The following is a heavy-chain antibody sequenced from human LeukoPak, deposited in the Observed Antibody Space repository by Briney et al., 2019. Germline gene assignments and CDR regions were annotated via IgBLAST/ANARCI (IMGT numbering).Heavy chain of an antibody. D-gene: IGHD3-22*01. V-gene: IGHV3-48*01. CDR1: GFTFSSYS. CDR2: ISSSSSTI. CDR3: ARESPERYDSSGYHGGGIDY. Sequence: SGGSLRLSCAASGFTFSSYSMNWVRQAPGKGLEWVSYISSSSSTIYYADSVKGRFTISRDNAKNSLYLQMNSLRAGDTAVYYCARESPERYDSSGYHGGGIDYWGQGTLVTVSS. J-gene: IGHJ4*02.